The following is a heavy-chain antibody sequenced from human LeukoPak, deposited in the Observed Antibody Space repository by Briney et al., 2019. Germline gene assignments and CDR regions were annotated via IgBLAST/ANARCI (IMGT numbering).Heavy chain of an antibody. V-gene: IGHV3-7*03. Sequence: GGSLRLSYAASGLTFSTYWMSWVRQAPGKGLECVGIINEHGSEKYYVDSVKGRFTISRDNAKDSLYLQINSLRAEDTAVYYCARGALRSVDYWGQGTLLTVSS. CDR3: ARGALRSVDY. D-gene: IGHD3-10*02. CDR2: INEHGSEK. J-gene: IGHJ4*02. CDR1: GLTFSTYW.